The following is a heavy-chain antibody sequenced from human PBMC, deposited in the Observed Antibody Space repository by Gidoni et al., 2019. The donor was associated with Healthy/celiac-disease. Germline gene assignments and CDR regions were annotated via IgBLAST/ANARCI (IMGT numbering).Heavy chain of an antibody. V-gene: IGHV4-34*01. CDR1: GPSFSGCY. J-gene: IGHJ4*02. CDR3: ARGRYHDSSGFPY. Sequence: QVQLQQCGAGLLKPSETLSLTCAMSGPSFSGCYWSCIRQSPGRGLEWIAEITHTGSTNYKPSLRSRVTISVDASKNQFSLQLRSVTAADTAVYYCARGRYHDSSGFPYWGQGTLVTVSS. D-gene: IGHD3-22*01. CDR2: ITHTGST.